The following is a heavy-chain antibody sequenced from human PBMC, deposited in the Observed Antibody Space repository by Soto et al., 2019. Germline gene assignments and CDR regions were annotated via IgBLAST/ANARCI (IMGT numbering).Heavy chain of an antibody. Sequence: QLQLQESGPGLVKPSETLSLPCTVSGGSISSSSYYWGWMRQPPGKGLEWIGSIYYSGSTYYNPSLKSRVTISVHTSKSQCSLTLSSVTAADTTVYYCARAHLDYWGQGTLVTVSS. CDR2: IYYSGST. CDR3: ARAHLDY. J-gene: IGHJ4*02. CDR1: GGSISSSSYY. V-gene: IGHV4-39*01.